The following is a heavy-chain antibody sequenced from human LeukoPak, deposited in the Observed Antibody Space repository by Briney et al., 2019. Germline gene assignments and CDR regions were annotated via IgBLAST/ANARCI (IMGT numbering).Heavy chain of an antibody. CDR2: ISGSGGST. D-gene: IGHD6-19*01. Sequence: PGGSLRLSCAASGFTFSSYWMSWVRQAPGKGLEWVSAISGSGGSTYYADSVKGRFTISRDNSKNTLYLQMNSLRAEDTAVYYCAKGLLGHSSGDYWGQGTLVTVSS. J-gene: IGHJ4*02. CDR3: AKGLLGHSSGDY. CDR1: GFTFSSYW. V-gene: IGHV3-23*01.